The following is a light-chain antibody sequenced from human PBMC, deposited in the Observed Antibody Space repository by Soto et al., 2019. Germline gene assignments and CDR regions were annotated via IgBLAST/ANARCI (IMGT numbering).Light chain of an antibody. V-gene: IGKV3-15*01. CDR1: QSPTGN. J-gene: IGKJ1*01. CDR3: QQYNYWWT. CDR2: GAS. Sequence: EIVMTQSPSTLSVSPGERATLSCRPSQSPTGNLPGYRQKPGQAPRPPTYGASTRSTGTPAGFSGSGSGTEFTLTISSLQSEDFAVYYCQQYNYWWTFGQGTKVDIK.